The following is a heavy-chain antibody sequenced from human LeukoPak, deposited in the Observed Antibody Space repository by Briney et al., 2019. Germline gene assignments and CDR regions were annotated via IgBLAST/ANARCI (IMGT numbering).Heavy chain of an antibody. V-gene: IGHV4-34*01. J-gene: IGHJ4*02. Sequence: SETLSLTCAVYGGSFSAYYWSWIRQPPGKGLEWIGEINHSGSANYNPSLKSRVTVSVDTSKNQFSLKLSSVTAADTAVYYCASRGPAGEGYCSGGSCLYFDYWGQGTLVTVSS. D-gene: IGHD2-15*01. CDR1: GGSFSAYY. CDR2: INHSGSA. CDR3: ASRGPAGEGYCSGGSCLYFDY.